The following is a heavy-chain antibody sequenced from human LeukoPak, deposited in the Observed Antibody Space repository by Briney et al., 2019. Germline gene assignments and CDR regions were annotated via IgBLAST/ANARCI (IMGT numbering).Heavy chain of an antibody. J-gene: IGHJ6*02. V-gene: IGHV4-30-2*01. Sequence: PSETLSLTCAVSGGSISSGGYSWSWIRQPPGKGLEWIGYIYHSGSTYYNPSLKSRVTISVDRSKNQFSLKLSSVTAADTAVHYCARVGGGYYYGMDVWGQGTTVTVSS. D-gene: IGHD3-16*01. CDR3: ARVGGGYYYGMDV. CDR2: IYHSGST. CDR1: GGSISSGGYS.